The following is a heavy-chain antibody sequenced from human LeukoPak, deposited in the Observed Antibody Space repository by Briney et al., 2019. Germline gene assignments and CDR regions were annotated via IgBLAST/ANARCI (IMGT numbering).Heavy chain of an antibody. Sequence: PGGSLRLSWAASGFTFSSYWMHWVRQAPGKGLVWVSRINSDGSSTSYADSVKGRFTISRDNAKNTLYLQMNSLRAEDTAVYYCARDNTRGGLDYWGQGTPVTVSS. D-gene: IGHD2-15*01. CDR2: INSDGSST. CDR1: GFTFSSYW. CDR3: ARDNTRGGLDY. V-gene: IGHV3-74*01. J-gene: IGHJ4*02.